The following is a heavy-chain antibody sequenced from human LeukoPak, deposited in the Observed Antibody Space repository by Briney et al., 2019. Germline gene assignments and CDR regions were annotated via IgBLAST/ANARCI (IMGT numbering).Heavy chain of an antibody. J-gene: IGHJ4*02. V-gene: IGHV4-34*01. CDR3: ARDRSGYPDY. Sequence: SETLSLTCAVYGGSFSGYYWSWIRQPPGKGLEWIGEINHSGSTNYSPSLKSRVTIPVDTSKNQFSLKLSSVTAADTAVYYCARDRSGYPDYWGQGTLVTVSS. CDR1: GGSFSGYY. D-gene: IGHD3-3*01. CDR2: INHSGST.